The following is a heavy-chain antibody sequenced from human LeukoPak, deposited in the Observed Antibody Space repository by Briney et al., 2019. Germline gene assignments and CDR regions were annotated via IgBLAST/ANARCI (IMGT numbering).Heavy chain of an antibody. V-gene: IGHV3-30*18. Sequence: QPGGSLRLSCAASGFTFSSYGMHWVRQAPGKGLEWVAVISYDGRNKYHADSVTGRFTISRDNSKNTLYLQMNSLRAEDTAVYYCAKDGSVAAADYYFDYWGQGTLVTVSS. CDR3: AKDGSVAAADYYFDY. CDR1: GFTFSSYG. D-gene: IGHD6-13*01. CDR2: ISYDGRNK. J-gene: IGHJ4*02.